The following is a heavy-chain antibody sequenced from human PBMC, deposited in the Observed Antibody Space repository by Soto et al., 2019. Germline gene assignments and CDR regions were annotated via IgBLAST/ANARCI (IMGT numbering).Heavy chain of an antibody. CDR3: ARVAYQSLDN. CDR1: GYTVTTHH. V-gene: IGHV1-46*01. CDR2: INPNDGGT. J-gene: IGHJ4*02. D-gene: IGHD3-16*01. Sequence: GASVKVSCKASGYTVTTHHMHWVRQAPGQGLEWMGIINPNDGGTLYAQKFQGRVTMTRDTSTGTVYVELSSLTSEDTAVYYCARVAYQSLDNWGQGTLVTVSS.